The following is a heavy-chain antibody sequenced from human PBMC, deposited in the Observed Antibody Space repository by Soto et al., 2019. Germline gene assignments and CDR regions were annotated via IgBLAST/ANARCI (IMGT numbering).Heavy chain of an antibody. CDR3: ARRIVATGTFDY. D-gene: IGHD5-12*01. V-gene: IGHV4-59*08. Sequence: PSETLSLTCTVSGVSMISYYWSWILQPPGRGLEWIGFIYYAGSTKYNPSLNSRVTISVDTSKNQFSLTVTSVTAADTAVYYCARRIVATGTFDYWGQGTLVTVSS. CDR1: GVSMISYY. CDR2: IYYAGST. J-gene: IGHJ4*02.